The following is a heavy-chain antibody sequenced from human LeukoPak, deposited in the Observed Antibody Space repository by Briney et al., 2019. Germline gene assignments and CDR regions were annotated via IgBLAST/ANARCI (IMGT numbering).Heavy chain of an antibody. V-gene: IGHV3-7*01. CDR3: ARGGMVRRVMGAFDI. CDR1: GFTFSNYW. D-gene: IGHD3-10*01. J-gene: IGHJ3*02. CDR2: IKQDGSEK. Sequence: GGSLRLSCAASGFTFSNYWMSWVRQAPGKGLEWVANIKQDGSEKYYVDSVKGRFTVSRDNAKNSLYLQMNGLRAEDTAVFYCARGGMVRRVMGAFDIWGQGTLVTVSS.